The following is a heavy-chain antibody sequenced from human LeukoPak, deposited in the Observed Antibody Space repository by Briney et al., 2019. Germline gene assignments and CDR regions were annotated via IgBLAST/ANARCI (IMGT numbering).Heavy chain of an antibody. Sequence: GGSLRLSCAASGFTFSSYGMHWVRQAPGKGLEWVAAISYDGRDKEYVDSVKGRFTISRDNSKNTAYLQMNSLRAEDTAVYNCAKDRGYSHGFDYWGQGTLVTVSS. V-gene: IGHV3-30*18. CDR1: GFTFSSYG. J-gene: IGHJ4*02. D-gene: IGHD5-18*01. CDR3: AKDRGYSHGFDY. CDR2: ISYDGRDK.